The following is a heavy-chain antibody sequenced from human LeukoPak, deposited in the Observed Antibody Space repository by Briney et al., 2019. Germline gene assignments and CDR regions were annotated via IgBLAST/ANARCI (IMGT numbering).Heavy chain of an antibody. CDR2: IWSDGSNE. CDR3: AKEGGIQLWLTSYY. J-gene: IGHJ4*02. D-gene: IGHD5-18*01. CDR1: GFTFTTHG. Sequence: PGRSLRLSCVASGFTFTTHGMHWVRQAPGKGLEWVAVIWSDGSNEYYADSVKGRFTVSRDNSKNTLFLQMNSLRAEDTAVYYCAKEGGIQLWLTSYYWGQGTLVTVSS. V-gene: IGHV3-33*03.